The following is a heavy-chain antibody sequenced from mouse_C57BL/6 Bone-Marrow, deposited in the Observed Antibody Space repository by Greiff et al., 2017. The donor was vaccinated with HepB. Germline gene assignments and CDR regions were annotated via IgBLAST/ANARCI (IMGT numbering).Heavy chain of an antibody. CDR1: GYTFTSYG. CDR3: ARWGWLLPYAMDY. Sequence: QVQLQQSGAELARPGASVKLSCKASGYTFTSYGISWVKQRTGQGLEWIGEIYPRSGNTYYNEKFKGKATLTADKSSSTAYMELRSLTSEDSAVYFCARWGWLLPYAMDYWGQGTSVTVSS. V-gene: IGHV1-81*01. D-gene: IGHD2-3*01. J-gene: IGHJ4*01. CDR2: IYPRSGNT.